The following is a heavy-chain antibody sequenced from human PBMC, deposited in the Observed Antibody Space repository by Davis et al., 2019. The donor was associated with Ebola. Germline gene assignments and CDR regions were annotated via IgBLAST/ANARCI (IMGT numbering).Heavy chain of an antibody. D-gene: IGHD3-16*01. CDR1: GFTFSTYP. CDR2: VSYDGPNR. Sequence: PGGSLRLSCAASGFTFSTYPMYWVRQAPGKGLEWVAVVSYDGPNRYYGDSVKGRFTISRDNSKNTLYLEMNSLRPEDTAVYYCASGRYDYILRFWGQGTRVTVSS. V-gene: IGHV3-30-3*01. J-gene: IGHJ4*02. CDR3: ASGRYDYILRF.